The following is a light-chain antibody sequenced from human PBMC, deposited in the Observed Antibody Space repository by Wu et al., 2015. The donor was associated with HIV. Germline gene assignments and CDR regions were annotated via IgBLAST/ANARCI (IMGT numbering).Light chain of an antibody. CDR3: QKYNTAPWT. Sequence: IQMTQSPSSLSASVGDRVTITCRASQTISSHLNWYQHKPGKAPKLLIYDASSLESGVPSRFSGSGSGTDFTLTISSLQPEDFATYYCQKYNTAPWTFGQGTKVEMK. CDR2: DAS. V-gene: IGKV1-13*02. J-gene: IGKJ1*01. CDR1: QTISSH.